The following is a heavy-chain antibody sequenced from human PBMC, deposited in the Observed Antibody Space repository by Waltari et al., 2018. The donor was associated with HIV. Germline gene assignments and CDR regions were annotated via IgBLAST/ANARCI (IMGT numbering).Heavy chain of an antibody. CDR1: GFTFDDYA. CDR2: ISRNSSST. V-gene: IGHV3-9*01. J-gene: IGHJ4*02. D-gene: IGHD4-17*01. Sequence: EVQLVESGGGLVQPGRSLRLSCAASGFTFDDYAMHWVRQAPGKGLELVSGISRNSSSTGYADSVKDRFTISIDNAKNSLYLQMNSLRAEDTALYYCAKDIRPNGDYLSFDYWGQGTLVTVSS. CDR3: AKDIRPNGDYLSFDY.